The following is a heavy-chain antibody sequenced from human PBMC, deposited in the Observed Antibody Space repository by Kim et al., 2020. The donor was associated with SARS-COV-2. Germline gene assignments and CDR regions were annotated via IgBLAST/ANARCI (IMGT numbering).Heavy chain of an antibody. D-gene: IGHD6-6*01. Sequence: NYHPTLESRVTMSADTSKTQVSLKLSSVTAADTAMYYCARGGYSSSSVTQYWGQGTLVTVSS. CDR3: ARGGYSSSSVTQY. J-gene: IGHJ1*01. V-gene: IGHV4-59*09.